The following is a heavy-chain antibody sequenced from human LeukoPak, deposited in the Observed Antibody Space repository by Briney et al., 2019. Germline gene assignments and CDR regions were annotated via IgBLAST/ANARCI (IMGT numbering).Heavy chain of an antibody. CDR2: ISGSGGST. Sequence: PGGSLRLSCAASGFTFSSYAMSWVRQAPGKGLEWVSAISGSGGSTYYADSVKGRFTISRDNSKNTLYLQMNGLRAEDTAVYYCATSGSGSYYVSWGQGTLVTVSS. CDR1: GFTFSSYA. J-gene: IGHJ5*02. CDR3: ATSGSGSYYVS. D-gene: IGHD3-10*01. V-gene: IGHV3-23*01.